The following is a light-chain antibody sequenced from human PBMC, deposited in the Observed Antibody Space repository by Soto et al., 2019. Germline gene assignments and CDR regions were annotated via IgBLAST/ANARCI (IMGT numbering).Light chain of an antibody. Sequence: EIVLTQSPGTLSLSPGERATLSCRASQSVSSSYLAWYQQKPGQAPRLLIYGASSRATGIPDRFSGSGSGTDFTLTISRLEPEDFAVYYCQQYGRSPRGSTFGQGTKLEIK. J-gene: IGKJ2*01. CDR1: QSVSSSY. CDR2: GAS. V-gene: IGKV3-20*01. CDR3: QQYGRSPRGST.